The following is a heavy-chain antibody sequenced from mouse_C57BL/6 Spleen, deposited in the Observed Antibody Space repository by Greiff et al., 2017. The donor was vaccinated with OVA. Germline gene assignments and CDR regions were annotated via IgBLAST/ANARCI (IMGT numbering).Heavy chain of an antibody. V-gene: IGHV3-6*01. CDR2: ISYDGSN. Sequence: EVKLQESGPGLVKPSQSLSLTCSVTGYSITSGYYWNWIRQFPGNKLEWMGYISYDGSNNYNPSLKNRISITRDTSKNQFFLKLNSVTTEDTATYSCARFPIYYYGSEAYWGQGTLVTVSA. CDR1: GYSITSGYY. D-gene: IGHD1-1*01. J-gene: IGHJ3*01. CDR3: ARFPIYYYGSEAY.